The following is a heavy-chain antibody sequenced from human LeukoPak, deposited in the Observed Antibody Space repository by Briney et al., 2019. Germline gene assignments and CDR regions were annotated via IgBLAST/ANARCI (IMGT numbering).Heavy chain of an antibody. CDR3: AELGITMIGSV. V-gene: IGHV3-48*03. J-gene: IGHJ6*01. Sequence: PWGSLSLSCAVSGFTIDYYGMSWVRQAPGKGLEWVSYISSNCSTIYYDDSVKGRFTISRDNAKNSLYLQMNSLRAADTAVYYFAELGITMIGSVWGKGTTVTISS. CDR2: ISSNCSTI. D-gene: IGHD3-10*02. CDR1: GFTIDYYG.